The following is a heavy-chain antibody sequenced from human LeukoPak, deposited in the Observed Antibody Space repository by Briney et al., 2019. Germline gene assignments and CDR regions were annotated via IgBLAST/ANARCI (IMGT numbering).Heavy chain of an antibody. J-gene: IGHJ6*02. V-gene: IGHV3-30*02. Sequence: GGSLRLSCAASGFTFSSYGMHWVRQAPGKGLEWVAFIRYDGSNKYYADSVKGRFTISRDNSKNTMYLQMNSLRAEDTAVYYCAKDPLYSVAGPPRYYGMDVWGQGTTVTVSS. CDR2: IRYDGSNK. CDR3: AKDPLYSVAGPPRYYGMDV. D-gene: IGHD6-19*01. CDR1: GFTFSSYG.